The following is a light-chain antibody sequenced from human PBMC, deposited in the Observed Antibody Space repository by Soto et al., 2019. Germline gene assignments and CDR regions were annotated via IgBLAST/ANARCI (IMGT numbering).Light chain of an antibody. CDR2: GAS. J-gene: IGKJ2*01. Sequence: EIVLTQSPGTLSLSPGERATLSCMASQSVSSSYLAWYKQTPGQAPRLLIYGASSRATGIPDRFSGSWSGTDYMLTISRLEPDDFAVYYCQQYGSSPPLYTFGQGTKLEIK. CDR1: QSVSSSY. CDR3: QQYGSSPPLYT. V-gene: IGKV3-20*01.